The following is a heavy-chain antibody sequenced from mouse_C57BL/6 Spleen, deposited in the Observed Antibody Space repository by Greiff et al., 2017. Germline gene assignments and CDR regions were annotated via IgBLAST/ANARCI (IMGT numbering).Heavy chain of an antibody. Sequence: EVKLQESGDGLVKPGGSLKLSCAASGFTFTSYAMSWVRQTPEKRLEWVAYISSGGDYIYYADTVKGRFTISRDNARNTLYLQMSSLTSEDTDMDSCTRALTAGDNALDYWGQGTTLTVSS. D-gene: IGHD3-1*01. CDR1: GFTFTSYA. V-gene: IGHV5-9-1*02. CDR3: TRALTAGDNALDY. J-gene: IGHJ2*01. CDR2: ISSGGDYI.